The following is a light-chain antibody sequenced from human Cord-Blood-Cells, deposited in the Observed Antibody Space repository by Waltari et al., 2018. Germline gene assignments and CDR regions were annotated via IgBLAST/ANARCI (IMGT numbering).Light chain of an antibody. CDR2: GAS. CDR3: QQYGSSPLT. CDR1: QSVSSSY. J-gene: IGKJ2*01. V-gene: IGKV3-20*01. Sequence: ELVLTQSPGTLSLSPGERATLSCRASQSVSSSYLAWYQPKPGQAPSLLIYGASSRATGIPDRFSGSGSGTDFTLTISRLEPEDFAVYYCQQYGSSPLTFGQGTKLEIK.